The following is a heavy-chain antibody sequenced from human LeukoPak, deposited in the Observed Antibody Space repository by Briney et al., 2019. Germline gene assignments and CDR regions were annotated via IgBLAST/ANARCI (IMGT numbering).Heavy chain of an antibody. CDR1: GGTFSSYA. CDR3: ARGVYCSSTSCYTH. Sequence: GSSVKVSCKASGGTFSSYAISWVRQAPGQGLEWMGGIIPIFGTANYAQKFQGRVTITADESTSTAYMELSGLRSEDTAVYYCARGVYCSSTSCYTHWGQGTLVTVSS. J-gene: IGHJ4*02. CDR2: IIPIFGTA. D-gene: IGHD2-2*02. V-gene: IGHV1-69*01.